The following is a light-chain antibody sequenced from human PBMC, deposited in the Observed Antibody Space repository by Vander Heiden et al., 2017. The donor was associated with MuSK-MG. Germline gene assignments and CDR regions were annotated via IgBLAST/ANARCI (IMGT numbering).Light chain of an antibody. CDR1: SSDVGGYNY. V-gene: IGLV2-8*01. CDR3: SSYAGSNNFWV. Sequence: QSALTQPPSAAGSPGPSVTISCNATSSDVGGYNYVSWYQQHPGKAPKLMIYEVSKRPSGVPDRFSGSKSGNTASLTVTGLQAEDEADYYCSSYAGSNNFWVFGGGTKLTVL. J-gene: IGLJ3*02. CDR2: EVS.